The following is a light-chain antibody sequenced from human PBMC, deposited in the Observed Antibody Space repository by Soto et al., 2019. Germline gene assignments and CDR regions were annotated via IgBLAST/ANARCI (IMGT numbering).Light chain of an antibody. CDR1: SSDIGTYNL. CDR3: CSYAGGSTLV. V-gene: IGLV2-23*01. CDR2: EDT. Sequence: QSALTQPASVSGSPGQSITISCTGTSSDIGTYNLVSWYQQHPGKAPKLIIYEDTKRPSGVSNRFSGSKSGNTASLTISGLQTEDEADYYCCSYAGGSTLVFGGGTKLTVL. J-gene: IGLJ3*02.